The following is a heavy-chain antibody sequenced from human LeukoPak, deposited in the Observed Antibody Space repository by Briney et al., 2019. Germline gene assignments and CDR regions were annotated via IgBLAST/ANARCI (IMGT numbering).Heavy chain of an antibody. CDR3: AREWSGFDF. CDR1: GGSISSGSYY. V-gene: IGHV4-61*02. Sequence: PSQTLSLTCTVSGGSISSGSYYWSWIRQPAGKGLEWIGRIYASGSTNYNPSLKSRVTISVDTSKNQFSLRLISVTAADTAVYYCAREWSGFDFWGQGIMVTVSS. CDR2: IYASGST. D-gene: IGHD2-15*01. J-gene: IGHJ3*01.